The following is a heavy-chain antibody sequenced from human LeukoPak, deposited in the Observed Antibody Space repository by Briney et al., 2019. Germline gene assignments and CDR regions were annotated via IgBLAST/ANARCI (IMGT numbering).Heavy chain of an antibody. Sequence: PGGSLRLSCAASGFTFSSYAMGWVRQAPGKGLEWVSAISGSGGSTYYADSVKGRFTISRDNSKNTLYLQMNSLRAEDTAVYYCAKDRGYSSSSASVFDYWGQGTLVTVSS. CDR2: ISGSGGST. J-gene: IGHJ4*02. D-gene: IGHD6-6*01. CDR3: AKDRGYSSSSASVFDY. V-gene: IGHV3-23*01. CDR1: GFTFSSYA.